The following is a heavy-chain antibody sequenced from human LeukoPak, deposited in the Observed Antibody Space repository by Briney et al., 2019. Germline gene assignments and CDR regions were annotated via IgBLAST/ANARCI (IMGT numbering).Heavy chain of an antibody. CDR3: ARAPTTVVTPYYFDY. Sequence: PSETLTLTCTVSGGSISSYYRSWIRQPPGKGLEWIGYIYNSGSTNHNPSLKSRVTISLDTSKNQFSLKLSSVAAADTAVYYCARAPTTVVTPYYFDYWGQGTLVTVSS. D-gene: IGHD4-23*01. J-gene: IGHJ4*02. V-gene: IGHV4-59*01. CDR1: GGSISSYY. CDR2: IYNSGST.